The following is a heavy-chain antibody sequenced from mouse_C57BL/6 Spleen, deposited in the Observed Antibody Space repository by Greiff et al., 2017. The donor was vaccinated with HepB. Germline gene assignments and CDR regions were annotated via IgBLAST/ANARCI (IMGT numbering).Heavy chain of an antibody. Sequence: VQLQQPGAELVMPGASVKLSCKASGYTFTSYWMHWVKQRPGQGLEWIGEIDPSDSYTNYNQKFKGKSTLTGDKSSSTAYMQLSSLTSEDSAVYYCARGGYGNSPLDYWGQGTTLTVSS. CDR3: ARGGYGNSPLDY. CDR2: IDPSDSYT. D-gene: IGHD1-1*01. CDR1: GYTFTSYW. J-gene: IGHJ2*01. V-gene: IGHV1-69*01.